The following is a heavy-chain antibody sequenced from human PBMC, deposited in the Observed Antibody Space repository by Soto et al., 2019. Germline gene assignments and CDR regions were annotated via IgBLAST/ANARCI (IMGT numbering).Heavy chain of an antibody. CDR3: ARDFRDSCYGPSCIYFDS. Sequence: QVQLVQSGAEVKETGASVRVSCKASGYTFSSYGFSWGRQAPGQGLEWVAWISANSGDTNSAQKFQGRVTLTTDTSPSTAYMDLGSLTSDDTANYYCARDFRDSCYGPSCIYFDSGGQGILVTVSS. CDR2: ISANSGDT. V-gene: IGHV1-18*01. CDR1: GYTFSSYG. J-gene: IGHJ4*02. D-gene: IGHD2-2*01.